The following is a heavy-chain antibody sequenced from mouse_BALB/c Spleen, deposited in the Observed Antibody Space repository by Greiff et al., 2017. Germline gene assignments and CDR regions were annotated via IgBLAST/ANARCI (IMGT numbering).Heavy chain of an antibody. J-gene: IGHJ3*01. V-gene: IGHV5-9-4*01. D-gene: IGHD1-1*02. Sequence: EVMLVESGGGLVKPGGSLKLSCAASGFTFSSYAMSWVRQSPEKRLEWVAEISSGGSYTYYPDTVTGRFTISRDNAKNTLYLEMSSLRSEDTAMYYCARGGPAWFAYWGQGTLVTVSA. CDR1: GFTFSSYA. CDR2: ISSGGSYT. CDR3: ARGGPAWFAY.